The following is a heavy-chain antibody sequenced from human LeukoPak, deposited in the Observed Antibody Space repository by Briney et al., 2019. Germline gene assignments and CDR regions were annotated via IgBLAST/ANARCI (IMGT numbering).Heavy chain of an antibody. V-gene: IGHV3-48*03. J-gene: IGHJ4*02. D-gene: IGHD1-14*01. Sequence: PGGALRLSCAASGFIFRDREMNWVRQAPGEGLEWVAHITSSPTTIYYADSVGGRFTISRDDAKNSLYLQVNSLRAEDTAVYYCARNQRRLDYWGQGTLVTVSS. CDR1: GFIFRDRE. CDR2: ITSSPTTI. CDR3: ARNQRRLDY.